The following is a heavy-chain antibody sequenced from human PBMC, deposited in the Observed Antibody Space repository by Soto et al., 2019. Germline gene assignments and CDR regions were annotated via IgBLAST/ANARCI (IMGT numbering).Heavy chain of an antibody. V-gene: IGHV4-38-2*01. J-gene: IGHJ4*02. CDR3: TRGVRGYVSY. CDR2: ISHGGST. CDR1: GYAINNGYY. Sequence: NPAETMSLTCVVSGYAINNGYYWVWIRQPPGKGLEWIGTISHGGSTNYNPSLSSRITISLDTSVNHFSLMLSSLTAADTAIYYCTRGVRGYVSYWGQGTLVTVSS. D-gene: IGHD5-18*01.